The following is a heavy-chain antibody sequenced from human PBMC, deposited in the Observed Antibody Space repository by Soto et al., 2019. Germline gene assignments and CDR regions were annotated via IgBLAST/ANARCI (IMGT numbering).Heavy chain of an antibody. Sequence: ETLSLTCGVSGDSISSYYWSWIRQPAGKGLEWIGRIYISGDINYNPSLKSRVTMSVDTSTNQISLKLSSVTAADTAVYYCAREYTETVAGPTPYYFDYWGQGALVTVSS. CDR2: IYISGDI. V-gene: IGHV4-4*07. CDR3: AREYTETVAGPTPYYFDY. CDR1: GDSISSYY. D-gene: IGHD6-19*01. J-gene: IGHJ4*02.